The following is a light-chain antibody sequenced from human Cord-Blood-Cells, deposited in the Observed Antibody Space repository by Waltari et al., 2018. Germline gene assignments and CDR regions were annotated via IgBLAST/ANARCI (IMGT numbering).Light chain of an antibody. Sequence: QSALTHPASVSGSPGQSITISCTGTSSDVGGYNYVSWYQQHPGKAPKLMIYDVSNRPSGVSNRFSCSKSGNTASLTISGLQAEDEADYYCSSYTSSSTVFGGGTKLTVL. CDR3: SSYTSSSTV. J-gene: IGLJ2*01. CDR1: SSDVGGYNY. CDR2: DVS. V-gene: IGLV2-14*01.